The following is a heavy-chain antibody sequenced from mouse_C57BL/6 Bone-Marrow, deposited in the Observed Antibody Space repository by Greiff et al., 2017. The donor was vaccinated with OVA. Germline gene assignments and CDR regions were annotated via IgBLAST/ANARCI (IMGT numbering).Heavy chain of an antibody. CDR3: ARGDYGSSSYWYFDV. Sequence: VQLQQPGAELVKPGASVKMSCKASGYTFTSYWITWVKQRPGQGLEWIGDIYPGSGSTNYNEKFKSKATLTVDTSSSTAYMQLSSLTSEDSAVYYCARGDYGSSSYWYFDVWGTGTTVTVSS. V-gene: IGHV1-55*01. CDR2: IYPGSGST. CDR1: GYTFTSYW. D-gene: IGHD1-1*01. J-gene: IGHJ1*03.